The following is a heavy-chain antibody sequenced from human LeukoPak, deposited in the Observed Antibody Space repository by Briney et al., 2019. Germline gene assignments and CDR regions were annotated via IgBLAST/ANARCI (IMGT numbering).Heavy chain of an antibody. D-gene: IGHD5-18*01. CDR1: GYTFTGYY. J-gene: IGHJ4*02. CDR3: ARDWLQEYYFDY. CDR2: INPNSGGT. V-gene: IGHV1-2*02. Sequence: ASVKVSCKASGYTFTGYYMHWVRQAPGLGLEWMGWINPNSGGTNYAQKFQGRVTMTRDTSISTAYMELSRLRSDDTAVYYCARDWLQEYYFDYWGQGTLVTVSS.